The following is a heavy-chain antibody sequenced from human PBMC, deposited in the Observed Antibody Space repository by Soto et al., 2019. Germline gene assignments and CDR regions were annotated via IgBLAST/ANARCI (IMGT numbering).Heavy chain of an antibody. CDR2: ISAYNGDT. J-gene: IGHJ6*03. CDR1: GYTFTSYG. Sequence: QVQLVQSGGEVKKPGASVKVSCKASGYTFTSYGISWVRQAPGQGLEWMGWISAYNGDTNYPQKLQGRVTMTIDTTTKTAYKDLRSRRSDETAADYGARAATNREPDQRELGGGNYYYYMDGWGKGPTVTVSS. D-gene: IGHD1-7*01. V-gene: IGHV1-18*01. CDR3: ARAATNREPDQRELGGGNYYYYMDG.